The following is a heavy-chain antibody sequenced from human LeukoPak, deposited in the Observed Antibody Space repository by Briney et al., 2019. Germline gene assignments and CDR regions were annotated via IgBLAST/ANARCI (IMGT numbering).Heavy chain of an antibody. V-gene: IGHV1-2*02. CDR3: ARDLEYYYDSSGYYYSD. CDR2: INPNSGGT. J-gene: IGHJ4*02. CDR1: GYTFTGYY. D-gene: IGHD3-22*01. Sequence: ASVTVSCKASGYTFTGYYMHWVRQAPGQGLEWMGWINPNSGGTNYAQKFQGRVTMTRDTSISTAYMELSRLRSDGTAVYYCARDLEYYYDSSGYYYSDWGQGTLVTVSS.